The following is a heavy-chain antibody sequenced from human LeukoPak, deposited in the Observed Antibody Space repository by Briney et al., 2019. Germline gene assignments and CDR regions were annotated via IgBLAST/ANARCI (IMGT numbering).Heavy chain of an antibody. Sequence: ASVKVSCKASGYTFTGYYMHWVRQAPGQGLEWMGRINPNSGGTNYAQKFQGRVTMTRDTSISTPYMALSRLRSDDTAVYYCARSYGDYGNYYYYMDVWGKGTTVTVSS. D-gene: IGHD4-17*01. CDR2: INPNSGGT. CDR1: GYTFTGYY. V-gene: IGHV1-2*06. J-gene: IGHJ6*03. CDR3: ARSYGDYGNYYYYMDV.